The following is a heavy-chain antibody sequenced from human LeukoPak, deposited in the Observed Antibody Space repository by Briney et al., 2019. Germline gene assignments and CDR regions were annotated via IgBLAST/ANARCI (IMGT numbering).Heavy chain of an antibody. J-gene: IGHJ4*02. V-gene: IGHV3-48*03. D-gene: IGHD3-10*01. CDR3: AKGARGYFDY. CDR2: ISSSGSTI. Sequence: GGSLRLSCAASGFTFSSYEMNWVRQAPGKGLEWVSYISSSGSTIYYADSVKGRFTISRDNSKNTLYLQMNSLRAEDTAVYYCAKGARGYFDYWGQGTLVTVSS. CDR1: GFTFSSYE.